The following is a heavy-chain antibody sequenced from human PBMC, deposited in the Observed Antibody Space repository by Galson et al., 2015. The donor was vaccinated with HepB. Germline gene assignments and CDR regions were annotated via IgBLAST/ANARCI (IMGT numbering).Heavy chain of an antibody. J-gene: IGHJ3*02. Sequence: SLRLSCAASGFTFSSYAMSWVRQAPGRGLEWVSVIYSGGSTYYADSVKGRFTISRDNSKNTLYLQMNSLRAEDTAVYYCTNWNRSAFDIWGQGTMVTVSS. CDR1: GFTFSSYA. V-gene: IGHV3-23*03. CDR2: IYSGGST. CDR3: TNWNRSAFDI. D-gene: IGHD1-1*01.